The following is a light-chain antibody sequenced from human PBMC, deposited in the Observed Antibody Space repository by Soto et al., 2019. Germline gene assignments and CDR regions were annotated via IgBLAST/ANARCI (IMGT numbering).Light chain of an antibody. J-gene: IGKJ5*01. V-gene: IGKV2D-29*02. CDR2: EVS. CDR3: MQSTQLPPT. CDR1: QSLLHITGETF. Sequence: DVFMTQTPLSLSVAPGQPASISCKSSQSLLHITGETFLFWYLQKPGQSPQLLIYEVSTRVSGVPDRFSGSGSGTDFTLEISRVETDDVGIYYCMQSTQLPPTFGQGTRLEI.